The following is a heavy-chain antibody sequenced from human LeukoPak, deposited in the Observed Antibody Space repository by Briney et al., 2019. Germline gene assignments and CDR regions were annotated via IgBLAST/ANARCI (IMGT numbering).Heavy chain of an antibody. CDR1: GFTFSSYS. Sequence: GGSLRLSCAASGFTFSSYSMNWVRQAPGKGLEWVSYISSSSSTIYYADSVKGRFTISRDNAKNSLYLQMNSLRAEDTAVYYCANTRDLGATTDFDYWGQGTLVTVSS. V-gene: IGHV3-48*01. CDR2: ISSSSSTI. D-gene: IGHD1-26*01. CDR3: ANTRDLGATTDFDY. J-gene: IGHJ4*02.